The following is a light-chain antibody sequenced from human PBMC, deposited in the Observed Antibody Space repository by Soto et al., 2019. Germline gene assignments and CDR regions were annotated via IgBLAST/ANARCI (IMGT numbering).Light chain of an antibody. Sequence: DIQMTQSPSSLSASVGDRVTITCRASQNIRKYLSWYQQTAGKAPKLLIYAASTLQSGVPSRFSGSGSGTDFTLTINSLQPEDFASYFCQQSFSTPSMWTFGQGTKVEI. CDR1: QNIRKY. V-gene: IGKV1-39*01. CDR3: QQSFSTPSMWT. CDR2: AAS. J-gene: IGKJ1*01.